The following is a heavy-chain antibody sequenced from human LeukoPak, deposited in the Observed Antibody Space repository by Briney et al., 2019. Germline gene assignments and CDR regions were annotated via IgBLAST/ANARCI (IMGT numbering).Heavy chain of an antibody. D-gene: IGHD6-19*01. CDR3: AGKAVAGPYFDY. V-gene: IGHV4-34*01. CDR2: INHSGSN. Sequence: SETLSLTCAVYGGSFSGHYWSWIRQPPGKGLEWIGEINHSGSNTYNPSLKSRVTISVDTSKNQFSLKLSSVTAADTAVYYCAGKAVAGPYFDYWGQGTLVTVSS. CDR1: GGSFSGHY. J-gene: IGHJ4*02.